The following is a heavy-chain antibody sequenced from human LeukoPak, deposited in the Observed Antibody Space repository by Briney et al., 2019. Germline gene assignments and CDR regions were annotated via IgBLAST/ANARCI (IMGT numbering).Heavy chain of an antibody. J-gene: IGHJ4*02. Sequence: TLSLTCAVSGGSISSGGYSWSWIRQPPGKGLEWIGYIYHSGSTYYNPSLKSRVTISVDRSKNQFSLKLSSVTAADTAVYYCARDRAVAVAGTDFDYWGQGTLVTVSS. CDR3: ARDRAVAVAGTDFDY. V-gene: IGHV4-30-2*01. CDR1: GGSISSGGYS. CDR2: IYHSGST. D-gene: IGHD6-19*01.